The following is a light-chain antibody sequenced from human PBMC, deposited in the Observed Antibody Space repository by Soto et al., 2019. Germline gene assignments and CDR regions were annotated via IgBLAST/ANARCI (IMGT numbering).Light chain of an antibody. J-gene: IGKJ2*01. Sequence: IVMTQSPATLSVSPGERATLSCGASQSVSSNLAWYQQKPGQAPRLLIYGASTRATGIPARFSGSGSGTEFTLTISSLQSEDFAVYYCQQYNNWPPYTFGQGTKLEIK. CDR2: GAS. CDR1: QSVSSN. V-gene: IGKV3-15*01. CDR3: QQYNNWPPYT.